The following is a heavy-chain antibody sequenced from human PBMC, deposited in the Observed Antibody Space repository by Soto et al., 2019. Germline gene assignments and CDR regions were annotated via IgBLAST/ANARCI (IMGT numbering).Heavy chain of an antibody. J-gene: IGHJ3*02. CDR3: ARASIAAAGTTLGAFDI. Sequence: VKRYCTSAGGALSIYAIGWVRQAKGQGLEWMGGIIPIFGTANYAQKFQGRVTITADKSTSTAYMELSSLRSEDTAVYYCARASIAAAGTTLGAFDIWGQGTMVTV. V-gene: IGHV1-69*06. CDR1: GGALSIYA. D-gene: IGHD6-13*01. CDR2: IIPIFGTA.